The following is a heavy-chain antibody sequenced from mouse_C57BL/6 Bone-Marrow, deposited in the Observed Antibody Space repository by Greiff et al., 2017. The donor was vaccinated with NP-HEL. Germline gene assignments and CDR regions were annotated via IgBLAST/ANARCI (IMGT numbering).Heavy chain of an antibody. CDR1: GFTFSDYG. Sequence: EVKLMESGGGLVKPGGSLKLSCAASGFTFSDYGMHWVRQAPEKGLEWVAYISSGSSTIYYADTVKGRFTISRDNAKNTLFLQMTSLRSEDTAMYYCARRWLLRGGYAMDYWGQGTSVTVSS. D-gene: IGHD2-3*01. V-gene: IGHV5-17*01. CDR3: ARRWLLRGGYAMDY. CDR2: ISSGSSTI. J-gene: IGHJ4*01.